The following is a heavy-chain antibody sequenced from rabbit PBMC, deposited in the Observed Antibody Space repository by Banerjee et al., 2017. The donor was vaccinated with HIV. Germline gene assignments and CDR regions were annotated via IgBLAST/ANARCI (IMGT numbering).Heavy chain of an antibody. D-gene: IGHD3-1*01. CDR3: ARGWTNSDSPWYFKL. J-gene: IGHJ4*01. V-gene: IGHV1S45*01. Sequence: QEQLEESGGDLVKPEGSLTLTCTASGFSFSSSYYICWVRQAPGKGLEWIACIYAGSSGSTYYASWAKGRFTISKTSSTTVTLQMTSLTAADTATYFCARGWTNSDSPWYFKLWGQGTLVTVS. CDR1: GFSFSSSYY. CDR2: IYAGSSGST.